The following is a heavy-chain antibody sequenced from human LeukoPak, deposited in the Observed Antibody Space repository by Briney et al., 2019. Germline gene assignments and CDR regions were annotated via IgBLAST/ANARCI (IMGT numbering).Heavy chain of an antibody. Sequence: GGSLSLSCLASGFTFRNYGMSWVRQAPGKGLEWVSAISGSGGSTYYADSVKGRFTISRDNSKNTLYLQMNSLRAEDTAVYYCAKGRWLRGWFDPWGQGTLVTVSS. D-gene: IGHD5-12*01. V-gene: IGHV3-23*01. J-gene: IGHJ5*02. CDR1: GFTFRNYG. CDR3: AKGRWLRGWFDP. CDR2: ISGSGGST.